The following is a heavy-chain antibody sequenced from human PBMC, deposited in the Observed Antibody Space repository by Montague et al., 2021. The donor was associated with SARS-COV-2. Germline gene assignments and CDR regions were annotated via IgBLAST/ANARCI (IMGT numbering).Heavy chain of an antibody. V-gene: IGHV3-11*06. Sequence: SLRLSCAASGFTFSDYYMSWIRQAPGKGLEWVSYISSSGSYTNYADSVKGRFTISRDNAKNSLYLQMNSLRAEDTAVYYCVSHIAAAGIDYWGQGTLVTVSS. CDR3: VSHIAAAGIDY. J-gene: IGHJ4*02. CDR2: ISSSGSYT. D-gene: IGHD6-13*01. CDR1: GFTFSDYY.